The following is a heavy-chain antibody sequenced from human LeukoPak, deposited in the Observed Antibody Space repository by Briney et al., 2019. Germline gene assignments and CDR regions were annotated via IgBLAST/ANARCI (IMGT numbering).Heavy chain of an antibody. CDR1: GYSITSGYY. J-gene: IGHJ4*02. Sequence: PSETLSLTCAVSGYSITSGYYWGWIRQPPGKGLEWIGAIYHSGSTHYNPSLESRVTISVDTSKNQFSLKLSSVTAADTAVYYCARQWQSTGFDYWGQGTLVTVSS. CDR3: ARQWQSTGFDY. CDR2: IYHSGST. D-gene: IGHD2-2*01. V-gene: IGHV4-38-2*01.